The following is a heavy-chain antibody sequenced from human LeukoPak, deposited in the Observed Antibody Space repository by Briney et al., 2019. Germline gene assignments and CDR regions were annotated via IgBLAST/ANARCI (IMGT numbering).Heavy chain of an antibody. CDR1: GYTFTSYD. Sequence: ASVKVSCKASGYTFTSYDINWVRQATGQGLEWMGWMNPNSGNTGYAQKFQGRVTITRNTSISTAYMELSRLRSDDTAVYYCAATHYSSGWFDYWGQGTLVTVSS. V-gene: IGHV1-8*03. J-gene: IGHJ4*02. D-gene: IGHD6-19*01. CDR3: AATHYSSGWFDY. CDR2: MNPNSGNT.